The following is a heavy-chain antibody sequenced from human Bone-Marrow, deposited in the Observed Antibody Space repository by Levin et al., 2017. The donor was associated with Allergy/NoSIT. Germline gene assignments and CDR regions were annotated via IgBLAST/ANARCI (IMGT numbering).Heavy chain of an antibody. CDR1: GGSISTYY. CDR2: IYYSGST. J-gene: IGHJ4*02. CDR3: ARAPSVSVYCSSTSCYEHSGFEY. V-gene: IGHV4-59*01. Sequence: KTSETLSLTCTVSGGSISTYYWSWIRQPPGKGLEWIGYIYYSGSTNYNPSLKSRVTISVDTSKNQFSLKLSSVTAADTAVYYCARAPSVSVYCSSTSCYEHSGFEYWGQGTLVTVSS. D-gene: IGHD2-2*01.